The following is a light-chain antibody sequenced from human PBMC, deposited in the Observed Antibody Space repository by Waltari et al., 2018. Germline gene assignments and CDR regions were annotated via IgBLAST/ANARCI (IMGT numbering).Light chain of an antibody. CDR1: SHDSGTYDL. CDR2: EVT. J-gene: IGLJ2*01. CDR3: CSYSGDLSFGVV. Sequence: QSALTQPASVSGSPGQSITISCTGTSHDSGTYDLVSCYQQHPGKAPKLIIYEVTKRPSGFSNRFSGSKSGNTASLTISGLHTEDEGDYYCCSYSGDLSFGVVFGGGTKLTVL. V-gene: IGLV2-23*02.